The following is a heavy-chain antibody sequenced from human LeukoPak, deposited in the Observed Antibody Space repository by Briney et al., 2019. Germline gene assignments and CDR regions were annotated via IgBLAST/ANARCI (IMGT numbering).Heavy chain of an antibody. J-gene: IGHJ4*02. CDR2: IYYSGST. CDR1: GGSISSYY. V-gene: IGHV4-59*01. CDR3: ARDSTNWGSDFDY. Sequence: SETLSLTCTVSGGSISSYYWSWIRQPPGKGLEWIGYIYYSGSTNYNPSLKSRVTISVDTSKNQFSLKLSSVTAADTAVYYCARDSTNWGSDFDYWGQGTLVTVSS. D-gene: IGHD7-27*01.